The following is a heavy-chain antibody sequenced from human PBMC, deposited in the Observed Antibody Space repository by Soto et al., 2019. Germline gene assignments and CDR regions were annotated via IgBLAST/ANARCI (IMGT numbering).Heavy chain of an antibody. V-gene: IGHV1-24*01. CDR1: VYTLTSFD. D-gene: IGHD6-19*01. Sequence: ASVKVSCKASVYTLTSFDINWVRQAPGQGLEWMGGFDPEDGETVYAQKFQGRVTMTEDTSTDTAYMELSSLRSEDTAVYYCASIREGIAVADYSWFDPWGQGTLVTVSS. J-gene: IGHJ5*02. CDR3: ASIREGIAVADYSWFDP. CDR2: FDPEDGET.